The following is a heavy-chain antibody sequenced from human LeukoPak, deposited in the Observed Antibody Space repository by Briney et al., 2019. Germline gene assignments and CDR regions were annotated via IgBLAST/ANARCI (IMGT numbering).Heavy chain of an antibody. J-gene: IGHJ4*02. Sequence: GGSLRLSCAASGFTFGSYAMSWVRQAPGKGLEWVSAISGSGGSTYYADSVKGRFTISRDNSKNTLYLQMNSLRAEDTAVYYCAKYPLGDYDSSGYYGYWGQGTLVTVSS. CDR1: GFTFGSYA. CDR2: ISGSGGST. V-gene: IGHV3-23*01. CDR3: AKYPLGDYDSSGYYGY. D-gene: IGHD3-22*01.